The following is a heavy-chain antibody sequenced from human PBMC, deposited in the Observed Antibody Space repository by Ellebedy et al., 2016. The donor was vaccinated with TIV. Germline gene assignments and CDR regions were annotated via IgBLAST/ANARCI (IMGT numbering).Heavy chain of an antibody. J-gene: IGHJ4*02. D-gene: IGHD2-8*01. CDR2: IYSGGNP. CDR1: GFTFSNYA. CDR3: ATGYAQNGQ. Sequence: PGGSLRLSCAASGFTFSNYAMDWVRQAPGKGLDWVSLIYSGGNPHYADSVKGILTISRDSSHNTVYLQINSLRVQDTAVYYCATGYAQNGQWGQGTLVTVSS. V-gene: IGHV3-66*01.